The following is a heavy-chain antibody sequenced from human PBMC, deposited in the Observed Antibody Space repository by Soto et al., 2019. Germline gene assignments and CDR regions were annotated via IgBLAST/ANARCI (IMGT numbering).Heavy chain of an antibody. V-gene: IGHV3-15*07. J-gene: IGHJ4*02. CDR1: GFTFSSYG. CDR3: TTAPLWLPAVLFDY. Sequence: GGSMRLSCAASGFTFSSYGMHWVRQAPGKGLEWVGRIKSKTDGGTTDYAAPVKGRFTISRDDSKNTLYLQMNSLKTEDTAVYYCTTAPLWLPAVLFDYWGQGTLVTVSS. D-gene: IGHD3-10*01. CDR2: IKSKTDGGTT.